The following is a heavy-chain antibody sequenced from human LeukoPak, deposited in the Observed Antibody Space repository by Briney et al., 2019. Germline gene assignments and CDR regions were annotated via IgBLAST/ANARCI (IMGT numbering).Heavy chain of an antibody. CDR3: ARYTWIQSIFGPNWFDP. D-gene: IGHD5-18*01. CDR1: GGTFSSYA. Sequence: SVKVSCKASGGTFSSYAISWVRQAPGQGLEWMGGIIPIFGTANYAQEFQGRVTITADESTSTAYMELSSLRSEDTAVYYCARYTWIQSIFGPNWFDPWGQGTLVTVSS. CDR2: IIPIFGTA. V-gene: IGHV1-69*13. J-gene: IGHJ5*02.